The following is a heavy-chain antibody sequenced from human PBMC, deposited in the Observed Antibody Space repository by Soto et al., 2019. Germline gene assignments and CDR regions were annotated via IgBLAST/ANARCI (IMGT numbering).Heavy chain of an antibody. V-gene: IGHV4-31*03. D-gene: IGHD3-10*01. CDR1: GGSISSDDYY. CDR2: IYYSGST. J-gene: IGHJ5*02. Sequence: PSETLCLTCTVSGGSISSDDYYWSWIRQHPGKGLEWIGYIYYSGSTYYNPSLKSRVTISVDTSKNQFSLKLSSVTAADTAVYYCARTMVRGPPFDPWGQGTLVTVSS. CDR3: ARTMVRGPPFDP.